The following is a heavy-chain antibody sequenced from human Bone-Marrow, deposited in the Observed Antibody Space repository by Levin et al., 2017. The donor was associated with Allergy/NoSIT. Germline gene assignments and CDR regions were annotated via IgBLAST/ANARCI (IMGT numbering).Heavy chain of an antibody. D-gene: IGHD5-18*01. V-gene: IGHV3-23*01. CDR2: ISGSGDNT. CDR3: AKDCLMVHSDGFWDH. Sequence: ETLSLTCAGSGFTFSSYGMSWVRQAPGKGLEWVSGISGSGDNTYYADSVKGRFTISRDSSKNTLYLQMNSLRAEDTAVYYCAKDCLMVHSDGFWDHWGQGALVTVSS. J-gene: IGHJ4*02. CDR1: GFTFSSYG.